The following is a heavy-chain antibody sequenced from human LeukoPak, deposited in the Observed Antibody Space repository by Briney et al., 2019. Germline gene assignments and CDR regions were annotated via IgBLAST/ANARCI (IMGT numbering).Heavy chain of an antibody. Sequence: KTGGSPRLSCEVSGFTFSSYHTNWVRQAPGKGLEWVSSIGSSGSYIYYADSLTGRFTISRDNAKNSLYLQMNSLRAEDTAMYYCARRATTARGHSYGLDFWGQGTLVTVSS. V-gene: IGHV3-21*01. CDR1: GFTFSSYH. J-gene: IGHJ4*02. CDR2: IGSSGSYI. CDR3: ARRATTARGHSYGLDF. D-gene: IGHD5-18*01.